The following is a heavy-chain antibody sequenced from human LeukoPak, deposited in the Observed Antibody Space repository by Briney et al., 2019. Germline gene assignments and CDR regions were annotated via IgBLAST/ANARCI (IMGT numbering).Heavy chain of an antibody. J-gene: IGHJ4*02. V-gene: IGHV1-46*01. CDR2: INPCGGST. D-gene: IGHD2-15*01. CDR1: GYTFTGYY. Sequence: ASVKVSCKASGYTFTGYYMHWVRQAPGQGLEWMGIINPCGGSTSYAQKFQGRVTMTRDTSTRTVYMELSSLRSEDPAVYYCAREVQCSGGSCYSDYWGQGTLVTVSS. CDR3: AREVQCSGGSCYSDY.